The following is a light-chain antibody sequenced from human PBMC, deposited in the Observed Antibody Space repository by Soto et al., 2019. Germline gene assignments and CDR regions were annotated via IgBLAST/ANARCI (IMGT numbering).Light chain of an antibody. J-gene: IGLJ1*01. CDR2: SYN. CDR3: AAWDDSLNDRV. CDR1: SSNIGSNT. Sequence: QSVLTQPPSASGTPGQRVTISCSGSSSNIGSNTVNWYQHLPGTAPTLLMYSYNQRPSGVPDRFSGSKSGTSASLAINGLQSEGDADYYCAAWDDSLNDRVVGTGTKDTVL. V-gene: IGLV1-44*01.